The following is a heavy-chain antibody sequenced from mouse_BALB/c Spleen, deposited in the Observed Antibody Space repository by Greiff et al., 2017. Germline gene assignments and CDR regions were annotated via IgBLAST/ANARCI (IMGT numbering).Heavy chain of an antibody. CDR2: IWGDGST. J-gene: IGHJ4*01. V-gene: IGHV2-6-7*01. D-gene: IGHD1-1*01. CDR1: GFSLTGYG. CDR3: ARDRATVYYAMDY. Sequence: VQRVESGPGLVAPSQSLSITCTVSGFSLTGYGVNWVRQPPGKGLEWLGMIWGDGSTDYNSALKSRLSISKDNSKSQVFLKMNSLQTDDTARYYCARDRATVYYAMDYWGQGTSVTVSS.